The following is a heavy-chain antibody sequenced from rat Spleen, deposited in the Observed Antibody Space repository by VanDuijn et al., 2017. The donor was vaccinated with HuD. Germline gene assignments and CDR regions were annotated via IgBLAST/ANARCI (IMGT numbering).Heavy chain of an antibody. V-gene: IGHV2-32*01. CDR1: GFSLTDYH. CDR3: ARGEGFGGYRPNWFAY. D-gene: IGHD1-11*01. J-gene: IGHJ3*01. Sequence: QVQLKESGPGLVQPSQTLSLTCTVSGFSLTDYHIPWVRQPPGKGLEWMGIMWNDGDTSYDSVLKSRLSISKDTSKSQVFLKMNSRQTEDTATYYCARGEGFGGYRPNWFAYWGQGTLVTVSS. CDR2: MWNDGDT.